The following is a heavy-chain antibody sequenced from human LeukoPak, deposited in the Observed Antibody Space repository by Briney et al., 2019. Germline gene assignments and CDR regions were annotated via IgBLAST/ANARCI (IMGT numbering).Heavy chain of an antibody. D-gene: IGHD4-17*01. CDR2: IYSVGTT. Sequence: GGSLRLSCVVSGFTVNSNYMSWVRQAPGKGLEWVSVIYSVGTTNYADSVKGRFIVYRDNSKNTLYLQMNSLRVEDTAVYYCASKVTTGYWGQGTLVTVSS. CDR1: GFTVNSNY. V-gene: IGHV3-66*01. J-gene: IGHJ4*02. CDR3: ASKVTTGY.